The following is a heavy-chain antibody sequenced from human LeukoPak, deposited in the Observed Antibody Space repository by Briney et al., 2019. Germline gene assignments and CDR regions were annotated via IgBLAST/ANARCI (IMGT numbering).Heavy chain of an antibody. CDR1: GYTFTNYH. CDR2: INPSGGFT. D-gene: IGHD1-26*01. CDR3: ARDQSGEWELLSGWWFDP. J-gene: IGHJ5*02. V-gene: IGHV1-46*01. Sequence: ASVKVSCKASGYTFTNYHINWVRQAPGQGLERMGIINPSGGFTSYAQKLQGRVTVTRDMSTSTVYMELSNLRSEDTAVYYCARDQSGEWELLSGWWFDPWGQGTLVTVSS.